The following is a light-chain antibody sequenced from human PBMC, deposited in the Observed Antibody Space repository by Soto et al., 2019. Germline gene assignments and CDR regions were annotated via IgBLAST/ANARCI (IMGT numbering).Light chain of an antibody. Sequence: EIVLTQSPATLSLSPGERATLSCRASQSVSSYLAWYQQKPGRAPRLLISDVSNRATGIPARFSGSGSGTDFTLTISSLESEDFAVYYCHQRRQWPLTFGGGTKVDIK. V-gene: IGKV3-11*01. J-gene: IGKJ4*01. CDR3: HQRRQWPLT. CDR2: DVS. CDR1: QSVSSY.